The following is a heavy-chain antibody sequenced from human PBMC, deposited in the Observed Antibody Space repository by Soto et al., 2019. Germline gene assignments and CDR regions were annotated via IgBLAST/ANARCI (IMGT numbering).Heavy chain of an antibody. CDR3: TSQLHDSSGFHFHGLGV. J-gene: IGHJ6*02. Sequence: GGSLRLSCAASGFTFDDYAMHWVRQAPGKGLEWVAGISWNGDSIEYAASVKGRFTIPRDNAKNSLHLQLNTLRVEDTALYYCTSQLHDSSGFHFHGLGVWGQGTTVTVSS. D-gene: IGHD3-22*01. V-gene: IGHV3-9*01. CDR2: ISWNGDSI. CDR1: GFTFDDYA.